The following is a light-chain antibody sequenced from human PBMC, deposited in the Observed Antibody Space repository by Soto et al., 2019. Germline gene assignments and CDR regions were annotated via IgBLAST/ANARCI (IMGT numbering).Light chain of an antibody. J-gene: IGKJ1*01. V-gene: IGKV3-20*01. CDR3: QHYGSSPRT. CDR2: DAS. Sequence: VLTKSPGTLSLSPGERATLSCRASQTVRNNYLAWYQQKPGQAPRLLIYDASSRATGIPDRFSGGGSGTDFTLTISRLEPEDFAVYYCQHYGSSPRTFGQGTKVDNK. CDR1: QTVRNNY.